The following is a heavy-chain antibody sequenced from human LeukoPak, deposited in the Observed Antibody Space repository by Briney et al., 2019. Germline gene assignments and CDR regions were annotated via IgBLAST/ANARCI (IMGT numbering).Heavy chain of an antibody. J-gene: IGHJ4*02. CDR2: ISSSSMII. CDR3: AGICSY. CDR1: GSTFSSKC. Sequence: PGGSLSLSCPPSGSTFSSKCMDCVRQAPGKGLEWVSYISSSSMIIYYADSLKGRYTISRGNAKNSLYLQMNSLRAEDTAVYYCAGICSYWGQGTLVTVSS. V-gene: IGHV3-48*01. D-gene: IGHD3-10*02.